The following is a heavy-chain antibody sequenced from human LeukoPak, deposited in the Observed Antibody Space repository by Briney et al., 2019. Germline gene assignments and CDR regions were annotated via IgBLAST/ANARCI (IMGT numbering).Heavy chain of an antibody. V-gene: IGHV4-39*07. CDR1: GGSISSSSYY. D-gene: IGHD3-10*01. CDR3: ARDLGGHGSGSYFFPHSYAENPMDV. J-gene: IGHJ6*02. CDR2: IYYSGST. Sequence: SETLSLTCTVSGGSISSSSYYWGWIRQPPGKGLEWIRSIYYSGSTYYNPSLKSRVTISVDTSKNQFSLKLSSVTAADTAVYYCARDLGGHGSGSYFFPHSYAENPMDVWGQGTTVTVSS.